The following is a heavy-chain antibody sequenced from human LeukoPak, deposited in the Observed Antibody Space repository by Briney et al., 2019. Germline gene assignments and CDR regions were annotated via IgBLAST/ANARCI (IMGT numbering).Heavy chain of an antibody. J-gene: IGHJ6*02. D-gene: IGHD6-13*01. CDR2: IYYSGST. Sequence: SETLSLTCTVSGGSISSSSYYWGWIRQPPGKGLEWIGSIYYSGSTYYNPSLKSRVTISVDTSKNQFSLKLSSVTAADTAVYYCARDKSAMAAAGTFCYYGMDVWGQGTMVTVSS. V-gene: IGHV4-39*07. CDR1: GGSISSSSYY. CDR3: ARDKSAMAAAGTFCYYGMDV.